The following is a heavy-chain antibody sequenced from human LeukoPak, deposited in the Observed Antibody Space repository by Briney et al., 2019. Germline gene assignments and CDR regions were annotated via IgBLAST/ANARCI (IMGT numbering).Heavy chain of an antibody. CDR3: ARVRGRYFDWLSPLRYFDY. V-gene: IGHV4-34*01. CDR1: GESFSGYY. D-gene: IGHD3-9*01. CDR2: ITHSGST. Sequence: KPSETLSLTCAVYGESFSGYYWTWIRQPPGKGLEWIGEITHSGSTNYNPSLKSRVTFSVDTSKNQFSLKLSSVTAADTAVYYCARVRGRYFDWLSPLRYFDYWGQGTLVTVSS. J-gene: IGHJ4*02.